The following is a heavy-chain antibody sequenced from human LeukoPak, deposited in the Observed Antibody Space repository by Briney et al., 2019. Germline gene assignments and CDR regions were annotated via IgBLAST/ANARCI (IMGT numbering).Heavy chain of an antibody. Sequence: SETLSLTCAVYGGSFSGYYWSWIRQPPGKGLEWIGEINHSGSTNYNPSLKSRVTISVDTPKNQFSLKLSSVTAADTAVYYCARGTFVVVPAHYGMDVWGKGTTVTVSS. J-gene: IGHJ6*04. CDR3: ARGTFVVVPAHYGMDV. V-gene: IGHV4-34*01. CDR1: GGSFSGYY. CDR2: INHSGST. D-gene: IGHD2-2*01.